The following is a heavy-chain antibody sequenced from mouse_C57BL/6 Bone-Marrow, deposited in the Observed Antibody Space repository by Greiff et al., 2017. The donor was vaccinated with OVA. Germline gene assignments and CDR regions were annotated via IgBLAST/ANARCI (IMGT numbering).Heavy chain of an antibody. CDR1: GYSITSGYY. Sequence: EVKLQESGPGLVKPSQSLSLTCSVTGYSITSGYYWNWIRQFPGNKLEWMGYISYDGSNNYNPSLKNRISITRDTSKNQFFLKLNSVTTEDTATYYCARGTITTSYFDYWGQGTTLTVSS. V-gene: IGHV3-6*01. J-gene: IGHJ2*01. D-gene: IGHD1-2*01. CDR3: ARGTITTSYFDY. CDR2: ISYDGSN.